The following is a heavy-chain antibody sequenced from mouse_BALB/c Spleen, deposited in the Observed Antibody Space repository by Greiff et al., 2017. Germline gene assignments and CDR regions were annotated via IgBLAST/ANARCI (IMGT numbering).Heavy chain of an antibody. Sequence: EVKLQESGPGLVKPSQSLSLTCTVTGYSITSDYAWNWIRQFPGNKLEWMGYISYSGSTSYNPSLKSRISITRDTSKNQFFLQLNSVTTEDTATYYCARDYGNYAMDYWGQGTSVTVSS. CDR1: GYSITSDYA. J-gene: IGHJ4*01. D-gene: IGHD2-1*01. V-gene: IGHV3-2*02. CDR2: ISYSGST. CDR3: ARDYGNYAMDY.